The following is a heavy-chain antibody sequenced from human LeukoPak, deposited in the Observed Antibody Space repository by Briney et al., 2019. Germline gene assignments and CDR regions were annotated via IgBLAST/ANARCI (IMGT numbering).Heavy chain of an antibody. D-gene: IGHD6-13*01. Sequence: SETLSLTCTVSGGFISSSSYYWGWIRQSPGKGLEWIGSIYHSGSTYYTPSLKSRVTISVDTSKNQFSLKLCSVTAADTAVYYCARDHRAAGIIVPNWFDPWGQGNLVTVSS. CDR3: ARDHRAAGIIVPNWFDP. CDR1: GGFISSSSYY. J-gene: IGHJ5*02. V-gene: IGHV4-39*07. CDR2: IYHSGST.